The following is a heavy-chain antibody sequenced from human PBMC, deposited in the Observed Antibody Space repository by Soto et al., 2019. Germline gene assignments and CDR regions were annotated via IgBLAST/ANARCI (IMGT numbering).Heavy chain of an antibody. CDR3: AAEEVLRYFDWPSYAFDI. V-gene: IGHV1-58*01. CDR2: IVVGSGNT. Sequence: SVKVSCKASGFTFTSSAVRWVRQARGQRLEWIGWIVVGSGNTNYAQKFQERVTITRDMSTSTAYMELSSLRSEDTAVYYCAAEEVLRYFDWPSYAFDIWGQGTMVTVSS. CDR1: GFTFTSSA. D-gene: IGHD3-9*01. J-gene: IGHJ3*02.